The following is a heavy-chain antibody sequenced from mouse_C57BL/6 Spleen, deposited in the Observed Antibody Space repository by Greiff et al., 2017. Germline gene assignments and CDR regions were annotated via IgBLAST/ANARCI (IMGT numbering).Heavy chain of an antibody. J-gene: IGHJ4*01. Sequence: VQLVESGAELAKPGASVKLSCKASGYTFTSYWMHWVKQRPGQGLEWIGMIHPNSGSTNYNEKFKSKATLTVDKSSSTAYMQLSSLTSEDSAVYYCARSGTPTVGGYAMDYWGQGTSVTVSS. D-gene: IGHD1-1*01. CDR1: GYTFTSYW. V-gene: IGHV1-64*01. CDR3: ARSGTPTVGGYAMDY. CDR2: IHPNSGST.